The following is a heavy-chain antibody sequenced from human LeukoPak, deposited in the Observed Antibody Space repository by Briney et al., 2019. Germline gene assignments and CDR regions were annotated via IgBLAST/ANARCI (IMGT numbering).Heavy chain of an antibody. CDR3: ARRGWWKFDY. CDR2: IHHRGST. J-gene: IGHJ4*02. V-gene: IGHV4-4*02. CDR1: ADSVSTNYW. Sequence: SETLSLTCAVSADSVSTNYWWTWVRQSPGKGLEWIGEIHHRGSTNYNPSLKSRVTISVDKSKNQFSLNLNSVTAADTAVYYCARRGWWKFDYWGQGTLVTVSS. D-gene: IGHD2-15*01.